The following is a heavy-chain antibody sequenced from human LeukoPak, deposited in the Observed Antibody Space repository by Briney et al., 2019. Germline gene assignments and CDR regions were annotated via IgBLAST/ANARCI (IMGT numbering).Heavy chain of an antibody. CDR1: GFTFTDYS. CDR3: ARDFASGRVLLDY. V-gene: IGHV3-21*01. Sequence: GGSLRLSCAASGFTFTDYSMSWVRQAPGKGLEWVSSISSSSSYIYYADSVKGRFTISRDNAKNSLYLQMNSLRAEDTAVYYCARDFASGRVLLDYWGQGTLVTVSS. CDR2: ISSSSSYI. J-gene: IGHJ4*02. D-gene: IGHD2-15*01.